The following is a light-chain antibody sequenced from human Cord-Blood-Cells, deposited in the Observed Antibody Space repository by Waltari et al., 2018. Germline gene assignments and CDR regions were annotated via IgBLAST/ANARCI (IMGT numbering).Light chain of an antibody. CDR3: NSLDSSGNHLV. CDR2: GKN. V-gene: IGLV3-19*01. CDR1: SLRSSY. J-gene: IGLJ2*01. Sequence: SSELTQDPAVFVALGQTVRITCQGDSLRSSYASWYQQKPGQAPVLVNYGKNNRPSGIPDLFSGSSSGNTASLTITGSQAEDEADYYCNSLDSSGNHLVFGGGTKLTVL.